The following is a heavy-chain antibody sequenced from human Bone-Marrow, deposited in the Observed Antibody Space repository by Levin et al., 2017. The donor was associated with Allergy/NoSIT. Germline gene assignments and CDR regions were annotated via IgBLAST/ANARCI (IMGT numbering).Heavy chain of an antibody. CDR1: GGSISGYY. Sequence: PSETLSLTCTMSGGSISGYYWSWIRQPPGKGLEYIGFAHYSGSTNYNPSLKSRVTLSLDTARSQFSLRLTSVATADTALYYCARTRGAYNDAFDVWGQGTMVLVSS. J-gene: IGHJ3*01. D-gene: IGHD5-24*01. V-gene: IGHV4-59*01. CDR2: AHYSGST. CDR3: ARTRGAYNDAFDV.